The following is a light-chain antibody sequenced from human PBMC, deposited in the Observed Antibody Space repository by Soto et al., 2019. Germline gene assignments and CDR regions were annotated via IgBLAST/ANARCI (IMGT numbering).Light chain of an antibody. V-gene: IGKV3-11*01. CDR1: QSVSSS. J-gene: IGKJ2*01. Sequence: EIVLTQSPATLSLSPGERATLSCRASQSVSSSLAWYQQIPGQPPSLLIYDASNRATGIPARFSGSGSGTDFTLTISSLEPEDFAVYYCQQRSYWPRTFGQGTKLEIK. CDR3: QQRSYWPRT. CDR2: DAS.